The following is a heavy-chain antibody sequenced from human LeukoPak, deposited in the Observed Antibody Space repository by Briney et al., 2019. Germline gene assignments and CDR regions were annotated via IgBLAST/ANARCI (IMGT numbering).Heavy chain of an antibody. J-gene: IGHJ4*02. V-gene: IGHV3-64*01. CDR2: ISSNGGST. CDR3: ARDGLGGGPFDY. Sequence: PGGSLRLSCAASGFTFSSYAMHGVRQAPGKGLEYVSAISSNGGSTYYANSVKGRFTISRDNSKNTLYLQMGSLRAEDMAVYYCARDGLGGGPFDYWGQGTLVTVSS. CDR1: GFTFSSYA. D-gene: IGHD3-16*01.